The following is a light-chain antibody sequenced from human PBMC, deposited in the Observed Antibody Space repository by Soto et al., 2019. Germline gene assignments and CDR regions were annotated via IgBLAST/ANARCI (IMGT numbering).Light chain of an antibody. CDR2: GAS. J-gene: IGKJ1*01. Sequence: EIVLTQSPGTLSLSPGERDTLSCRASQSVSSSYLAWYLQKPGQAPSLLIYGASSRATGLPDRFSGSVSGTDFTLTISRLEPEDFAVYYCQQYGRSPGTFGQGTKVDIK. CDR3: QQYGRSPGT. CDR1: QSVSSSY. V-gene: IGKV3-20*01.